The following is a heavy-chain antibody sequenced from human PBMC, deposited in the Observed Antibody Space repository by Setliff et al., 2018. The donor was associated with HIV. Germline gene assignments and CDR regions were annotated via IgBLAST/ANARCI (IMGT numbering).Heavy chain of an antibody. CDR1: GFTFSSYE. D-gene: IGHD3-3*01. CDR3: ARERTTIFGVVIYYYGMDV. Sequence: PGGSLRLSCAASGFTFSSYEMNWVRQAPGKGLEWVSYISSSGSTIYYADSVKSRFTTSRDNAKNSLYLQMNSLRAEDTAVYYCARERTTIFGVVIYYYGMDVWGQGTTVTVSS. V-gene: IGHV3-48*03. J-gene: IGHJ6*02. CDR2: ISSSGSTI.